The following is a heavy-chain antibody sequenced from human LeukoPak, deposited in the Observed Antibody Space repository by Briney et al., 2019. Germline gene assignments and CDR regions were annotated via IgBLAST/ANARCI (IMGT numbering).Heavy chain of an antibody. CDR2: ISSSSSYI. J-gene: IGHJ4*02. Sequence: EGSLRLSCAASGFTFSSYSMNWVRQAPGKGLEWVSSISSSSSYIYSADSVKGRFTISRDNAKNSLYLQMNSLRAEDTAVYYCARGEYSSGWYAGVYYFDYWGQGTLVTVSS. CDR3: ARGEYSSGWYAGVYYFDY. D-gene: IGHD6-19*01. V-gene: IGHV3-21*01. CDR1: GFTFSSYS.